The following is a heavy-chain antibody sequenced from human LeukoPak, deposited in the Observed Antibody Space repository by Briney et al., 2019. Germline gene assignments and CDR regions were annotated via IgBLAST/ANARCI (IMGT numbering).Heavy chain of an antibody. Sequence: GGSLRLSCAASGFTFSDYYMNWIRQAPGKGLEWVSYISNSGNTIYYADSVKGRFTISRDNAKNSLYLQMNSLRAEDTAVYYCARDRSYCSGGSCYQYYFDYWGQGTLVTVSS. CDR1: GFTFSDYY. J-gene: IGHJ4*02. CDR3: ARDRSYCSGGSCYQYYFDY. CDR2: ISNSGNTI. D-gene: IGHD2-15*01. V-gene: IGHV3-11*04.